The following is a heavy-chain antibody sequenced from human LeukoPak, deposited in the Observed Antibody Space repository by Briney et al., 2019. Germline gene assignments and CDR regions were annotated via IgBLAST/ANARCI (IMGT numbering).Heavy chain of an antibody. CDR2: ISSSGSTI. CDR3: AELGITMIGGV. D-gene: IGHD3-10*02. V-gene: IGHV3-48*03. J-gene: IGHJ6*04. Sequence: GGSLRPSCAASGFTFSSYEMNWVRQAPGKGLEWVSYISSSGSTIYYADSVKGRFTISRDNAKNSLYLQMNSLGAEDTAVYYCAELGITMIGGVWGKGTTVTISS. CDR1: GFTFSSYE.